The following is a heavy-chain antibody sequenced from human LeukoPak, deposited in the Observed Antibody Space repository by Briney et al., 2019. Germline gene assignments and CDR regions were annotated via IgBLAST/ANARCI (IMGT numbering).Heavy chain of an antibody. J-gene: IGHJ4*02. D-gene: IGHD6-13*01. V-gene: IGHV3-30*04. Sequence: GGSLRLSCAASGFTFSSYAMHWVRQAPGKGPEWEAVISYDGSNKYYADSVKGRFTISRDNSKNTLYLQMNSLRAEDTAVYYCARAGSIIAAAGDYFDYWGQGTLVTVSS. CDR2: ISYDGSNK. CDR1: GFTFSSYA. CDR3: ARAGSIIAAAGDYFDY.